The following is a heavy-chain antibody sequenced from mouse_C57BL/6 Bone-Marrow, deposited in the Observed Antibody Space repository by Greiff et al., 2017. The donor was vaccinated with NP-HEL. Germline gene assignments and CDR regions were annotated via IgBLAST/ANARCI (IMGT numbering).Heavy chain of an antibody. CDR2: IRNKANGYTT. D-gene: IGHD2-4*01. V-gene: IGHV7-3*01. CDR3: ARSIYYDYADDPFYAMDY. J-gene: IGHJ4*01. CDR1: GFTFTDYY. Sequence: EVMLVESGGGLVQPGGSLSLSCAASGFTFTDYYMSWVRQPPGKALEWLGFIRNKANGYTTEYSASVKGRLTISRDNSQSILYLQMNAPGAEDSATYYCARSIYYDYADDPFYAMDYGGQGTSVTVSA.